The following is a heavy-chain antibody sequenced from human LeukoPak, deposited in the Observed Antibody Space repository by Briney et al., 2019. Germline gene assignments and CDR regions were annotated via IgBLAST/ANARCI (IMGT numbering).Heavy chain of an antibody. CDR2: ISYDGSNK. Sequence: GGSLRLSCAASGFTFSSSAMHWVRQAPGKGLDWVAVISYDGSNKYYADSVKGRFTISRDNSKNTLYLQMNSLRAEDTAVYYCARATWIQLWLRFDYWGQGTLVTVSS. CDR1: GFTFSSSA. D-gene: IGHD5-18*01. V-gene: IGHV3-30*04. CDR3: ARATWIQLWLRFDY. J-gene: IGHJ4*02.